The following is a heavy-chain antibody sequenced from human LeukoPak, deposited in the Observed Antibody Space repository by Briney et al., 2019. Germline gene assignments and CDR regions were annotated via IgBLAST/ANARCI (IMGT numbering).Heavy chain of an antibody. J-gene: IGHJ6*03. V-gene: IGHV3-30*02. CDR2: IRYDGSNK. CDR1: GFTFSSYV. D-gene: IGHD1-26*01. CDR3: AKEGGSNNYYYYYMDV. Sequence: GGSLRLSCAASGFTFSSYVMHWVRQAPGKGLEWVAFIRYDGSNKYYADSVKGRFTISRDNSRNTLYLQMNSLRAEDTAVYYCAKEGGSNNYYYYYMDVWGRGTTVTVS.